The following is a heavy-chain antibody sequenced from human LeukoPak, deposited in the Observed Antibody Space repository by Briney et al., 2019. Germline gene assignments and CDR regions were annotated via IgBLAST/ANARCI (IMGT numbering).Heavy chain of an antibody. Sequence: SETLSLTCTVSGGSISSGSYYWSWIRQPAGKGLEWIGRIYTSGSTNYNPSLKSRVTMSVDTSKNQFSLKLSSVTAADTAVYYCARDMYYYGSGSYYFYGTAFDIWGQGTMVTVSS. CDR2: IYTSGST. J-gene: IGHJ3*02. V-gene: IGHV4-61*02. D-gene: IGHD3-10*01. CDR1: GGSISSGSYY. CDR3: ARDMYYYGSGSYYFYGTAFDI.